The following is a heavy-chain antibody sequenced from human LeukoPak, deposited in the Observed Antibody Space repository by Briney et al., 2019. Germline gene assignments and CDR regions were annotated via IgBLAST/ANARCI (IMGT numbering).Heavy chain of an antibody. J-gene: IGHJ4*02. CDR2: VYYTGST. CDR1: VISIRSDY. CDR3: ARIWGGSRGPFDY. D-gene: IGHD3-3*01. V-gene: IGHV4-59*01. Sequence: SETLSLTCTVSVISIRSDYWSWIRQPPGKGLEWVGYVYYTGSTNHNPSLKSRVTISVDTSKNQFSLKLSSVTAADTAVYHCARIWGGSRGPFDYWGQGTLVTVSS.